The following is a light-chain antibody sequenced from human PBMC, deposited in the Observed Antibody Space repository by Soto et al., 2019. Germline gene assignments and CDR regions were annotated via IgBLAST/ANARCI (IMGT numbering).Light chain of an antibody. J-gene: IGLJ2*01. Sequence: QLVLTQPPSASGTPGQRVTISCSGSSSNIGSNTVNWYQQLPGTAPKLLIYSNNQRPSGVPDRFSGSKSGTSASLAISGLQSEDEADYYRAAWDDSLNGVVFGGGTQLTVL. V-gene: IGLV1-44*01. CDR3: AAWDDSLNGVV. CDR1: SSNIGSNT. CDR2: SNN.